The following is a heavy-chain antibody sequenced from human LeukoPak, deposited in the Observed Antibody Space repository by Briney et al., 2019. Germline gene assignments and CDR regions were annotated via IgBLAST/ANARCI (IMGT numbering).Heavy chain of an antibody. D-gene: IGHD2-2*01. CDR2: IYYSGST. Sequence: KPSETLSLTCTVSGGSISSGDYYWSWIRQPPGKGLEWIGYIYYSGSTYYNPSLKSRVTISVDTSKNQFSLKLSSVTAADTAVYYCVGDCSSTSCYADRDIRFDPWGQGTLVTVSS. J-gene: IGHJ5*02. CDR1: GGSISSGDYY. CDR3: VGDCSSTSCYADRDIRFDP. V-gene: IGHV4-30-4*08.